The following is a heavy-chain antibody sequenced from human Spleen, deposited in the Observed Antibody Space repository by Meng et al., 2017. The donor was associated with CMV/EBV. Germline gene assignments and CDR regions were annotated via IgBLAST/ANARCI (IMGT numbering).Heavy chain of an antibody. CDR2: ISSSSSYI. CDR1: GFTFSSYS. J-gene: IGHJ4*02. Sequence: SWAASGFTFSSYSMNWVRQAPGKGLEWVSSISSSSSYIYYADSVKGRFTISRDNAKNSLYLQMNSLRAEDTAVYYCARDGRLRFIDYWGQGTLVTVSS. V-gene: IGHV3-21*01. CDR3: ARDGRLRFIDY. D-gene: IGHD5-12*01.